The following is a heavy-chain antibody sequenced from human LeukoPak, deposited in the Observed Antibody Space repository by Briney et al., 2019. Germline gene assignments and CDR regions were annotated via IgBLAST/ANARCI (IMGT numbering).Heavy chain of an antibody. Sequence: PSETLSLTCTVSGGSISSSSYYWGWNRQPPGKGLEWIGSIYYSGSTYYNPSLKSRATISVDTSKNQFSLKLSSVTAADTAVYYCARHNLGDGYNSEFDYWGQGTLVTVSS. D-gene: IGHD5-24*01. CDR2: IYYSGST. V-gene: IGHV4-39*01. CDR1: GGSISSSSYY. J-gene: IGHJ4*02. CDR3: ARHNLGDGYNSEFDY.